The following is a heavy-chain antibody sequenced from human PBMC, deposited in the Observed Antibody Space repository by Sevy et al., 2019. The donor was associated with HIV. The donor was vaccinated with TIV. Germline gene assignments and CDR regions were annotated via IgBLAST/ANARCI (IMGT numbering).Heavy chain of an antibody. V-gene: IGHV3-23*01. Sequence: GGSLRLSCATSGFTFNSYAMSWVRQAPGKGLEWVSAISGIAGSAYYADSVKGRFTISRDNSKNTLYLQMNSLRAEDTAVYYCAREAINYYYMDVWGNGTTVTVSS. CDR3: AREAINYYYMDV. CDR1: GFTFNSYA. CDR2: ISGIAGSA. J-gene: IGHJ6*03.